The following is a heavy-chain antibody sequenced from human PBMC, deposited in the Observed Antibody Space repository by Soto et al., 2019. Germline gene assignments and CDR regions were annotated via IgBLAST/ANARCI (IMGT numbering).Heavy chain of an antibody. CDR1: GGTFSSYS. CDR2: IIPIFGSS. D-gene: IGHD3-16*01. Sequence: QVQLVQSGAEVRKPGSSVKVSCEASGGTFSSYSINWVRQAPGQGLEWMDGIIPIFGSSNYAQQFQGRITITADKSTNTVFVELTSLRSQDTALYFCGTKPIRGRKYFYLDRWGQGALLTVSS. V-gene: IGHV1-69*06. J-gene: IGHJ5*02. CDR3: GTKPIRGRKYFYLDR.